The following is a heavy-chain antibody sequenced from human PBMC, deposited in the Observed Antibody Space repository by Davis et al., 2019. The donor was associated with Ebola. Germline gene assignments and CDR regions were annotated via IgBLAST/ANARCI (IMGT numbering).Heavy chain of an antibody. D-gene: IGHD6-6*01. CDR3: ARGESIASRQTHFLGY. CDR1: GFTFSSYG. Sequence: GESLKISCAASGFTFSSYGMHWVRQAPGKGLEWVAVMSYDGSNKYSADSVKGRFTISRDNSKNTLYLQMNSLRVDDTAVSYCARGESIASRQTHFLGYWGQGTLVTVSS. CDR2: MSYDGSNK. J-gene: IGHJ4*02. V-gene: IGHV3-30*03.